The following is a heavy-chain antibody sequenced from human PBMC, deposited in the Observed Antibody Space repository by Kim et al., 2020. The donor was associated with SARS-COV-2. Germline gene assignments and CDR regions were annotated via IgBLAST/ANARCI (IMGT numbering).Heavy chain of an antibody. CDR3: ARDRKVDYYFDY. CDR1: GYNFITYG. CDR2: ISVGNGNT. V-gene: IGHV1-3*01. J-gene: IGHJ4*02. Sequence: ASVKVSCKASGYNFITYGIHWVRQAPGQRLEWMGWISVGNGNTKYSERFQGRVTITRDTSASMAYMDLSSLTSEDTAVYYCARDRKVDYYFDYWGQGTRVTVSS.